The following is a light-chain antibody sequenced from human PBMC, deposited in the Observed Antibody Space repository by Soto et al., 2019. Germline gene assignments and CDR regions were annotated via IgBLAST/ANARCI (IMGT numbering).Light chain of an antibody. CDR1: SSDVGGYNY. Sequence: QSALTQPASVSGSPGQSITISCTGTSSDVGGYNYVSWYQHHPGTAPKLMIYDVTNRPSGVSNRFSGSKSGNTASLTISGLQAEDEADYYCTSYTTSSPYLVFGGGTQLTVL. V-gene: IGLV2-14*03. CDR2: DVT. J-gene: IGLJ3*02. CDR3: TSYTTSSPYLV.